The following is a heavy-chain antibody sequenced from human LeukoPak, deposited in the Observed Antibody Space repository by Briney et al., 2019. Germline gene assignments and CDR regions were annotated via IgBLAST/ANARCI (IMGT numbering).Heavy chain of an antibody. CDR3: ARGGKDYYGSGSYFNFDY. Sequence: ASVRVSCKASGYTFTGYYIHWVRQAPGQGLEWMGRINPNSGGTNYAQKFQGRVTMTRDTSISTAYMELSRLRSDDTAVYYCARGGKDYYGSGSYFNFDYWGQGTLVTVSS. CDR1: GYTFTGYY. CDR2: INPNSGGT. V-gene: IGHV1-2*06. D-gene: IGHD3-10*01. J-gene: IGHJ4*02.